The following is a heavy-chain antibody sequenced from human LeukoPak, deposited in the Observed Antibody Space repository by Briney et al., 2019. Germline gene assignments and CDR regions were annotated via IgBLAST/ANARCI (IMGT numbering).Heavy chain of an antibody. J-gene: IGHJ6*03. Sequence: SETLSLTCTLSGGPISSYYWSWIRQPARKGLEWIGRIYTSGSTNYNPSLKSRVTMSVDASKNQFSLKLSSVTAADTAVYYCARLTTDYYYYYMDVWGKGTTVTVSS. CDR1: GGPISSYY. V-gene: IGHV4-4*07. D-gene: IGHD4-11*01. CDR3: ARLTTDYYYYYMDV. CDR2: IYTSGST.